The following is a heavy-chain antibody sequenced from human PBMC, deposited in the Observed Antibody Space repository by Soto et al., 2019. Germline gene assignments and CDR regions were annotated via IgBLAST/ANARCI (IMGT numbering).Heavy chain of an antibody. CDR1: GGSISSSSYY. CDR3: ARGDYYDTSGPFSDAFDI. Sequence: SETLSLTCTVSGGSISSSSYYWGWIRQPPGKGLEWIGSIYYSGSTYYNPSLKSRVTISVDTSKNQFSLKLNSVTAADTAVYYCARGDYYDTSGPFSDAFDIWGQGTMVTVSS. CDR2: IYYSGST. J-gene: IGHJ3*02. D-gene: IGHD3-22*01. V-gene: IGHV4-39*01.